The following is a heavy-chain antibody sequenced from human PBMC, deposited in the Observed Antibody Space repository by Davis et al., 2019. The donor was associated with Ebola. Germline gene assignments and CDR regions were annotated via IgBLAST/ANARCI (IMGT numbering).Heavy chain of an antibody. V-gene: IGHV3-53*01. CDR1: GFTVSSNY. CDR2: IYSGGRS. Sequence: GGSLRLSCAASGFTVSSNYMSWVRQAPGKGLEWVSVIYSGGRSYYADSVKGRFTIYRDNSKNTLYLQMNSLRAEDTAVYYCAKAGLGGLVVAWGQGTLVTVSS. J-gene: IGHJ4*02. CDR3: AKAGLGGLVVA. D-gene: IGHD3-22*01.